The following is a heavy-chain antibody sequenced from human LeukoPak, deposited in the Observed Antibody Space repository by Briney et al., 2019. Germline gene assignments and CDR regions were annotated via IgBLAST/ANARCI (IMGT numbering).Heavy chain of an antibody. Sequence: PSETLSLTCAVSGGSISSSNWWSWVRQPPGKGLEWIGEIYHSGSTNYNPSLKSRVTISVGKSKNQFSLKLSSVTAADTAVYYCATLRSPNSYSYYDMDVWGQGTTVTVSS. J-gene: IGHJ6*02. CDR3: ATLRSPNSYSYYDMDV. CDR1: GGSISSSNW. V-gene: IGHV4-4*02. CDR2: IYHSGST. D-gene: IGHD4-17*01.